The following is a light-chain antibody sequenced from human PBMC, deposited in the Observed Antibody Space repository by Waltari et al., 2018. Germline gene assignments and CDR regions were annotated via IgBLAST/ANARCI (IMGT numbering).Light chain of an antibody. CDR2: DTS. CDR1: QSVSSNY. V-gene: IGKV3-20*01. CDR3: QQYGNSPPTT. Sequence: EIVLTQSPGTLSLSPGERATLSCTTSQSVSSNYLAWYLQKPGQAPRLLIYDTSKRASGIPDRFSGNGSGTDFALTIIMLEPEDFALYYCQQYGNSPPTTFGGGTKVEIK. J-gene: IGKJ4*01.